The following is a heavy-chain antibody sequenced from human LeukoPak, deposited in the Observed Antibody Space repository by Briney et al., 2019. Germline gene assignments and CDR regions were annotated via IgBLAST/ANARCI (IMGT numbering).Heavy chain of an antibody. CDR1: GFTVSSYA. CDR3: AKSRSIADAFNI. J-gene: IGHJ3*02. CDR2: ISGSDDVT. D-gene: IGHD2/OR15-2a*01. V-gene: IGHV3-23*01. Sequence: GGSLRLSCAASGFTVSSYAMSWVRQAPGKGLEWVSAISGSDDVTYHADSVKGRFTISRDRSKNTLYLQMNGLRDEDTAVYHCAKSRSIADAFNIGGQGAMVTVSS.